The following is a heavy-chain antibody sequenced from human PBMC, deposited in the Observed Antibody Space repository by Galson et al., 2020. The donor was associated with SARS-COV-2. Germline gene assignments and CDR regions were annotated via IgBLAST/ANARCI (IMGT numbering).Heavy chain of an antibody. D-gene: IGHD2-2*01. CDR2: GST. J-gene: IGHJ4*02. CDR3: ARGALYCSSTSCLHFDY. CDR1: GGSISRSSYH. V-gene: IGHV4-39*01. Sequence: ETSETLSLTCTVSGGSISRSSYHWGWIRQPPGKGLEWIGGSTYYNPSLKTRVTISVDTSKNQFSLKLSSVTAADTAVYYCARGALYCSSTSCLHFDYWGQGTLVTVSS.